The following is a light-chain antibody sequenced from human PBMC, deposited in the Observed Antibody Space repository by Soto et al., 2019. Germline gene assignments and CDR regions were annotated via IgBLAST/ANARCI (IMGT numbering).Light chain of an antibody. V-gene: IGLV4-60*03. CDR3: ETWDSKPAV. CDR1: SGHSSYI. Sequence: QPVLTQSSSASASLGSSVKLTCTLSSGHSSYIIAWHQQQPGKAPRYLMKLEGSGSYNKGSGVPDRFSGSSSGADRYLTISHLQSEDEADYSCETWDSKPAVLGGGTQLTVL. CDR2: LEGSGSY. J-gene: IGLJ7*01.